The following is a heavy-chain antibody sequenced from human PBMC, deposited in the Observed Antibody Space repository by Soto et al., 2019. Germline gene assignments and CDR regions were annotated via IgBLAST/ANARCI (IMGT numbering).Heavy chain of an antibody. V-gene: IGHV3-7*03. CDR2: IKQDGSEK. J-gene: IGHJ4*02. CDR3: ARAHSQQARSGSYGDYFDY. CDR1: GFTFSSYW. D-gene: IGHD1-26*01. Sequence: EVQLVESGGGLVQPGGSLRLSCAASGFTFSSYWMSWVRQAPGKGLEWVANIKQDGSEKYYVDSVRGRFTISRDNAKNSLYLQMNSLRAEDTAVYYCARAHSQQARSGSYGDYFDYWGQGTLVTVSS.